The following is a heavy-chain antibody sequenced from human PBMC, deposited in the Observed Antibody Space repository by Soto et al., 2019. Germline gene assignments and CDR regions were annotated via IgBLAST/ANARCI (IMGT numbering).Heavy chain of an antibody. J-gene: IGHJ3*02. Sequence: GASVKVSCKASGFTFTRSTMQWVRQARGQRLEWIGWIVVGSGKTNYAQKFQGRVTITRDMSTSTVYMELSSLGSDDTAVYYCARVAGFFRAFDIWGQGTMVTVSS. CDR3: ARVAGFFRAFDI. CDR2: IVVGSGKT. CDR1: GFTFTRST. V-gene: IGHV1-58*02. D-gene: IGHD3-3*01.